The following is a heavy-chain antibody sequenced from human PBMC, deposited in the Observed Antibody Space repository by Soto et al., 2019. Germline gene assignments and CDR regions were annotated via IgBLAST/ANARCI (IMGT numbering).Heavy chain of an antibody. CDR3: ARDIAAAGGDFLDY. CDR2: IYYSGST. CDR1: GGSISSGGYY. V-gene: IGHV4-31*03. D-gene: IGHD6-13*01. J-gene: IGHJ4*02. Sequence: SETLSLTCTVSGGSISSGGYYWSWIRQHPGKGLEWIGYIYYSGSTYYNPSLKSRVTISVDTSKNQFSLKLSSVTAADTAVYYCARDIAAAGGDFLDYWGQGTLVTVSS.